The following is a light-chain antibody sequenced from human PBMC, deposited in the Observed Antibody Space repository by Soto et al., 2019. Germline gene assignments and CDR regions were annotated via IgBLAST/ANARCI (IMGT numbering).Light chain of an antibody. Sequence: QSVLTQPASVSGSPGQSITISCTGTTSDFSRSNYVAWYQQLPGKAPKLLIYEGSKRPSGVSNRFSGSKSGNTASLTISGLQAEDEADYYCCSYAGSSTYVFGTGTKVTVL. J-gene: IGLJ1*01. CDR2: EGS. CDR3: CSYAGSSTYV. CDR1: TSDFSRSNY. V-gene: IGLV2-23*01.